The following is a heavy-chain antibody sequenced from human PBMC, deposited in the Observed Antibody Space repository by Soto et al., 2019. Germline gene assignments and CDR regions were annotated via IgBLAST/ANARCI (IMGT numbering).Heavy chain of an antibody. CDR3: ERGSYDILTGYYVDY. CDR1: GYRVADYW. J-gene: IGHJ4*02. CDR2: IDPSDSYT. V-gene: IGHV5-10-1*01. Sequence: GESLKISCKGSGYRVADYWIAWVLQMPGKGLEWMGRIDPSDSYTNYSPSFQGDVTISADKSISTAYLQWSSLKASDTAMYYCERGSYDILTGYYVDYWGQGTLVTVSS. D-gene: IGHD3-9*01.